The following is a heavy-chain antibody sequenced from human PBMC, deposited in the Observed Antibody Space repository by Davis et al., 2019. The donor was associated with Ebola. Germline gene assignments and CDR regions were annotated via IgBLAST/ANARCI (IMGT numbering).Heavy chain of an antibody. CDR1: GGSFSGYY. CDR2: IHHSGST. J-gene: IGHJ4*02. Sequence: SETLSLTCAVYGGSFSGYYWNWIRQPPGKGLEWIGEIHHSGSTNHNPSLKSRVTISIDTSKNQFSLKLSSVTAADTAVYYCARPSYPPKWGQGTLVTVSS. D-gene: IGHD2-2*01. CDR3: ARPSYPPK. V-gene: IGHV4-34*01.